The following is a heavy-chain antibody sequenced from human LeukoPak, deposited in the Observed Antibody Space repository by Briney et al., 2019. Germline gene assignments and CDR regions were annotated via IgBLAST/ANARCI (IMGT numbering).Heavy chain of an antibody. CDR2: ITGSGDGT. Sequence: GGSLRLSCAASGFTFSSYAMMWVRQAPGKRLEWISSITGSGDGTYYADSVRGRFTISRDSSDNTLYLQVNSLRAEDTAVYFCVKGFVHPTYYFDYWGQGTLITVSS. CDR1: GFTFSSYA. D-gene: IGHD3-10*01. CDR3: VKGFVHPTYYFDY. J-gene: IGHJ4*02. V-gene: IGHV3-23*01.